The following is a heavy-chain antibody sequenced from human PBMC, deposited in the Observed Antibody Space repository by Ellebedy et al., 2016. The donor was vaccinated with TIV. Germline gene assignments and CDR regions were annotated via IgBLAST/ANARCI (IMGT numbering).Heavy chain of an antibody. Sequence: GESLKISXAASGFTFSSYWMSWVRQAPGKGLEWVANIKQDGSEKYYVDSVKGRFTISRDNAKNSLYLQMNSLRAEDTAVYYCARETYCSGGSCLLNYYYYMDVWGKGTTVTVSS. CDR2: IKQDGSEK. CDR1: GFTFSSYW. J-gene: IGHJ6*03. CDR3: ARETYCSGGSCLLNYYYYMDV. V-gene: IGHV3-7*01. D-gene: IGHD2-15*01.